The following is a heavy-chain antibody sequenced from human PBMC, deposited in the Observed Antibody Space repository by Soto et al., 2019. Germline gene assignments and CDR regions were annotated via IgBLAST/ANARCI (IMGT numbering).Heavy chain of an antibody. J-gene: IGHJ6*02. Sequence: ASVTFFCDPSGYTFTGLYMHWVRQAPGQGLEWMGWINPNSGGTNYAQKFQGWVTMTRDTSISTAYMELSRLRSDDTAVYYCARGRLYYYGMDVWGQGTTVTVSS. CDR3: ARGRLYYYGMDV. V-gene: IGHV1-2*04. CDR2: INPNSGGT. CDR1: GYTFTGLY.